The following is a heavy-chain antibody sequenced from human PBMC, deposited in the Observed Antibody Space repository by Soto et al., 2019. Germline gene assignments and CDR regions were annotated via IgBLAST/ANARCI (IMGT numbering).Heavy chain of an antibody. V-gene: IGHV3-7*01. CDR2: IKEDGCEK. CDR3: VRDQDDSMDAFEI. Sequence: EVQLVDSGGGLVQPGGSLRLSCAASGFTVSSYWLSWVRQAPGKGLEWVANIKEDGCEKYYVDSVKGRFTISRDNAKNSLYVQMNSLRAEGAGVNDWVRDQDDSMDAFEIWGQGTMVTVSS. D-gene: IGHD3-3*01. CDR1: GFTVSSYW. J-gene: IGHJ3*02.